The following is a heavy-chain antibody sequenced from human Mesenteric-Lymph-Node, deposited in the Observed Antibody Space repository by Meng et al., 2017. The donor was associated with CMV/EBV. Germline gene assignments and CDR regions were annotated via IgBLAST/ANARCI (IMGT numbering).Heavy chain of an antibody. CDR2: IYSGGSST. V-gene: IGHV3-23*03. D-gene: IGHD3-3*01. Sequence: GESLKISCAASGFTFSSYAMSWVRQAPGKGLEWVSVIYSGGSSTYYADSEKGRFTISRDNSKNTLYLQMNSLRAEDTAVYYCARATYFDFYSGYYHFFDHWGQGTLVTVSS. CDR3: ARATYFDFYSGYYHFFDH. J-gene: IGHJ4*02. CDR1: GFTFSSYA.